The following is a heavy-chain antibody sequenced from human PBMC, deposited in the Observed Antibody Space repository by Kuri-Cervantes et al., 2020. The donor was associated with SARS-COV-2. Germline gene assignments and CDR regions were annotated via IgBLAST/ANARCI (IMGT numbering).Heavy chain of an antibody. CDR1: GGSFSGYY. CDR2: INHSGST. J-gene: IGHJ6*03. CDR3: ASSSKYYYYMDV. V-gene: IGHV4-34*01. D-gene: IGHD2-2*01. Sequence: SETLSLTCAVYGGSFSGYYWSWIRQPPGKGLEWIGEINHSGSTNYNPSLKSRVTISVDTSKNQFSLKLSSVTAADTAVYYCASSSKYYYYMDVWGKGTTVTVSS.